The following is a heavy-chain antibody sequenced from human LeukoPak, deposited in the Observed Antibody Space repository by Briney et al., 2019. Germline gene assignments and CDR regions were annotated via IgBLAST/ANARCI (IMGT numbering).Heavy chain of an antibody. V-gene: IGHV3-23*01. J-gene: IGHJ3*02. CDR1: GFTFTTYA. CDR3: AKTKITLIVVANPLSGAFDI. Sequence: GGSLRLSCAASGFTFTTYAMSWVRQAPWKGLEWVSSISGGGDSAYYADSVRGRFTISRDNSKNTLYLQMNSLRAEDTAVYSCAKTKITLIVVANPLSGAFDIWGQGTMVTVSS. D-gene: IGHD3-22*01. CDR2: ISGGGDSA.